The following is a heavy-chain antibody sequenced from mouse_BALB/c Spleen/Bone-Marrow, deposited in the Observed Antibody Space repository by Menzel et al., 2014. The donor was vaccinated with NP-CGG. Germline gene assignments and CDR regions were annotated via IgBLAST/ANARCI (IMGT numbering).Heavy chain of an antibody. J-gene: IGHJ3*01. CDR3: ARDPLYYYA. CDR2: INSNGGST. V-gene: IGHV5-6-3*01. D-gene: IGHD1-1*01. Sequence: EAHLVESGGGLVQPGGSLKLSCAASGFTFSSYGMSWVRQTPDKRLELVATINSNGGSTYYPDSVKGRFTISRDNAKNTLYLQMSSLKSEDTAMYYCARDPLYYYAWGQGTLVTVSA. CDR1: GFTFSSYG.